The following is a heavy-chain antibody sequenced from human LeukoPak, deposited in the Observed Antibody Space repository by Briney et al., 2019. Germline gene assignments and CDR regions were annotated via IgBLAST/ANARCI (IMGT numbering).Heavy chain of an antibody. CDR2: INHSGST. V-gene: IGHV4-34*01. Sequence: SETLSLTCAVYGGSFSGYYWSWIRQPPGKGLEWIGEINHSGSTNYNPSLKSRVTISVDTSKNQFSLKLSSVTAADTAVYYCARGGGATRDAYDIWGQGTMVTVSS. CDR1: GGSFSGYY. CDR3: ARGGGATRDAYDI. D-gene: IGHD1-26*01. J-gene: IGHJ3*02.